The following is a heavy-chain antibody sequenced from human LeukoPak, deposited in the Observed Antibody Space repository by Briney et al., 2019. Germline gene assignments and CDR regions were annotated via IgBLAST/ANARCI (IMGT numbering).Heavy chain of an antibody. CDR2: IYYDGSA. D-gene: IGHD6-19*01. CDR1: GGSISSSNW. CDR3: ARDAGKSLVAVAGSGWYDP. Sequence: SETLSLTCAVSGGSISSSNWWSWVRQPPGKGLEWIGEIYYDGSANYNSSLKSRVTISVDTSKNQFSLKLTSVTAADTAVYYCARDAGKSLVAVAGSGWYDPWGQGTLVTVSS. V-gene: IGHV4-4*02. J-gene: IGHJ5*02.